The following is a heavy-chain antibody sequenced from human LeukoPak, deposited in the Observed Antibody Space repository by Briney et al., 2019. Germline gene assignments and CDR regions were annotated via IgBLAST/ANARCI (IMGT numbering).Heavy chain of an antibody. CDR3: ARQSRSGSCFYNYMDV. Sequence: GGSLKISFKGSGSSFTSYWIGWVRRMPGKGLEWMGIIYPGDSDTRYSPSFQGQVTISADKSISTAYLQWSSLKASDTAMYYCARQSRSGSCFYNYMDVWGKGTTVTVSS. J-gene: IGHJ6*03. V-gene: IGHV5-51*01. D-gene: IGHD1-26*01. CDR1: GSSFTSYW. CDR2: IYPGDSDT.